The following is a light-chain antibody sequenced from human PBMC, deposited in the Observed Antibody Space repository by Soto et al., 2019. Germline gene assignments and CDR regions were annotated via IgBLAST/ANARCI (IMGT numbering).Light chain of an antibody. CDR2: SNN. J-gene: IGLJ2*01. V-gene: IGLV1-44*01. Sequence: QPVLTQPPSASGTPGQRVTMSGSGSSSNIGSNTVNWYQQLPGTAPKLLIYSNNQRPSGVPDRFSGSKSGTSASLAISGLQSEDEADYYCAAWDDSLNGVVFGGGTKLTVL. CDR1: SSNIGSNT. CDR3: AAWDDSLNGVV.